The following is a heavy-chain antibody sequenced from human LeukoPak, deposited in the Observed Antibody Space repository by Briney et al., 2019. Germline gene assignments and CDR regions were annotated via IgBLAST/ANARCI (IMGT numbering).Heavy chain of an antibody. CDR2: IYSGGTT. V-gene: IGHV3-66*01. Sequence: PGGSLRLSCAASGITVSSNYMSWVRQAPGKGLEWVSVIYSGGTTYYADSVKGRFTISRDNAKNSLYLQMNSLRAEDTAVYYCARVALKGRYFDWLLYSYYYYYMDVWGKGTTVTVSS. CDR3: ARVALKGRYFDWLLYSYYYYYMDV. CDR1: GITVSSNY. J-gene: IGHJ6*03. D-gene: IGHD3-9*01.